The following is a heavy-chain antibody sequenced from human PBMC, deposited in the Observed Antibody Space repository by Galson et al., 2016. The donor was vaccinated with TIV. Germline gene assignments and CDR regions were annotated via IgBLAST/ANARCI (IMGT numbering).Heavy chain of an antibody. CDR2: VWYEETNK. D-gene: IGHD1-26*01. CDR3: ARDRMWEEVLGAFNI. Sequence: SLRLSCAASGFTFSSYGLHWVRQAPGKGLEWVAVVWYEETNKFYADFVNGRFTISGDNSKNTVYLQMNSLRAEDTAVYYCARDRMWEEVLGAFNIWGQGTMVAVSS. J-gene: IGHJ3*02. V-gene: IGHV3-33*01. CDR1: GFTFSSYG.